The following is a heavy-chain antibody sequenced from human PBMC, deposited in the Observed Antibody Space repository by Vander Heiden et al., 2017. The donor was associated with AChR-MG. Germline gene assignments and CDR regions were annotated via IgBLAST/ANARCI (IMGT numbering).Heavy chain of an antibody. CDR1: GGSIRSTRSF. CDR2: IYYSGST. Sequence: QLQLQESGPGLVKPSETLSLTCTVSGGSIRSTRSFWGWIRQPPGKGLEWIGSIYYSGSTYYNPSLKSRVTISVDTSQNQFSLRLSSVTAADTAMYYCARTYYGSGTYYKVPTYYYGLDVWGQGTTVTVSS. D-gene: IGHD3-10*01. CDR3: ARTYYGSGTYYKVPTYYYGLDV. V-gene: IGHV4-39*01. J-gene: IGHJ6*02.